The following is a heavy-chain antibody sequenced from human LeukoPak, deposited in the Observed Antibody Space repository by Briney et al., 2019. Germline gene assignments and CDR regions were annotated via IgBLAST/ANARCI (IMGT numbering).Heavy chain of an antibody. CDR1: GYSISSGYY. CDR2: IYHSGST. D-gene: IGHD6-13*01. V-gene: IGHV4-38-2*02. CDR3: ARDYPDSSSWVYYYYYYMDV. J-gene: IGHJ6*03. Sequence: SETLSPTCTVSGYSISSGYYWGWIRQPPGKGLEWIGSIYHSGSTYYNPSLKSRVTISVDTSKNQFSLKLSSVTAADTAVYYCARDYPDSSSWVYYYYYYMDVWGKGTTVTVSS.